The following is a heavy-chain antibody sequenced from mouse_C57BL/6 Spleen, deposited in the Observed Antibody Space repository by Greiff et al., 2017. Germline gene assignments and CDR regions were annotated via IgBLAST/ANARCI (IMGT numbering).Heavy chain of an antibody. J-gene: IGHJ2*01. CDR1: GYTFTSYW. Sequence: QVQLQQPGAELVMPGASVKLSCKASGYTFTSYWMHWVKQRPGQGLEWIGEIDPSASYTNYNQKFKGKSTLTVDKSSSTAYMQLRSLTSEESAVXYCARYYLLLDYWGQGTTLTVSS. V-gene: IGHV1-69*01. CDR2: IDPSASYT. D-gene: IGHD1-1*01. CDR3: ARYYLLLDY.